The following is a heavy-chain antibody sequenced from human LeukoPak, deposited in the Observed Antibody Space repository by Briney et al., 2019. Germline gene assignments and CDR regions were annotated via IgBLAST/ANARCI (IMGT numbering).Heavy chain of an antibody. CDR3: ARSFTYYYDSSGYYFDY. D-gene: IGHD3-22*01. J-gene: IGHJ4*02. Sequence: LSLTCAVYGGSFSDYYMSWIRQAPGKGLEWVSYISSSGSTIYYADSVKGRFTISRDNAKNSPYLQMNSLRAEDTAVYYCARSFTYYYDSSGYYFDYWGQGTLVTVSS. V-gene: IGHV3-11*01. CDR1: GGSFSDYY. CDR2: ISSSGSTI.